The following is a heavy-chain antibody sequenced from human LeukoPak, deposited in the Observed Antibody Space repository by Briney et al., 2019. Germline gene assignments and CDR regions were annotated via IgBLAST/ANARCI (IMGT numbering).Heavy chain of an antibody. CDR2: ISYDGNEE. CDR3: TKDRSGRETGNQRDDY. V-gene: IGHV3-30*18. J-gene: IGHJ4*02. Sequence: GVSLRLSCAASGFTFSSFGMHWVRQAPGKGLEWVSVISYDGNEEYYADSVKGRFTVSRDNSRNTLYLQMNSLRVDDTAVYFCTKDRSGRETGNQRDDYWGQGTLVTVSS. D-gene: IGHD1-14*01. CDR1: GFTFSSFG.